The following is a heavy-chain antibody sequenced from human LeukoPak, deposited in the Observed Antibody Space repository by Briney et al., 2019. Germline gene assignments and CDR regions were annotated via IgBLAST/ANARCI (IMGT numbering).Heavy chain of an antibody. CDR1: GGSISSYF. CDR2: IHYSGST. D-gene: IGHD6-19*01. CDR3: ARWYSSGWAFDY. V-gene: IGHV4-59*08. Sequence: SETLSLTCTVSGGSISSYFWSWIRQPPGKGLEWIGYIHYSGSTKYNPSLKSRVTISVDTSKNQFSLKLSSVTAADTAVYYCARWYSSGWAFDYWGQGTLVTVSS. J-gene: IGHJ4*02.